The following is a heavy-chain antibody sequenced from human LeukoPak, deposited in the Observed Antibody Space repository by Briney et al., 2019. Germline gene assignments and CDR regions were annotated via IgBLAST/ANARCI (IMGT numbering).Heavy chain of an antibody. CDR2: INWNGGST. Sequence: PGGSLRLSCTASGFTFDDYGMSWVRQAPGKGLEWVSGINWNGGSTGYADSVKGRFTISRDNAKNSLYLQMNSLRAEDTAVYYCARGDKVVGADYHYYMDVWGKGTTVTISS. CDR1: GFTFDDYG. D-gene: IGHD2-15*01. J-gene: IGHJ6*03. V-gene: IGHV3-20*04. CDR3: ARGDKVVGADYHYYMDV.